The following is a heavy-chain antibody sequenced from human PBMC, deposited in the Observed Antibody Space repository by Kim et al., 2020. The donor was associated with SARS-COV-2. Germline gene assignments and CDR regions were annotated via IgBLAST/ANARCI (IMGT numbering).Heavy chain of an antibody. CDR3: ARGNLARVGAFDI. V-gene: IGHV3-33*05. CDR2: ISYDGSNK. Sequence: GGSLRLSCAASGFTFSSYGMHWVRQAPGKGLEWVAVISYDGSNKYYADSVKGRFTISRDNSKNTLYLQMNSLRAEDTAVYYCARGNLARVGAFDIWGQGTMVTVSS. D-gene: IGHD3-16*01. CDR1: GFTFSSYG. J-gene: IGHJ3*02.